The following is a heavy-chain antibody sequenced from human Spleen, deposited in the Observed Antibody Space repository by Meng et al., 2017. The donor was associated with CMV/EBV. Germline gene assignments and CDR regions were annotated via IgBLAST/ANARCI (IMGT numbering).Heavy chain of an antibody. CDR3: ARGGSGYYYYDMDV. V-gene: IGHV1-2*02. CDR2: INPNSGAT. CDR1: GYTFIGYY. J-gene: IGHJ6*02. Sequence: ASVKVSCKASGYTFIGYYIHWVRQAPGHGLEWMGWINPNSGATNYAQKFQGRVTMTRDTSISTAYMELSRLRSDDTAVYYCARGGSGYYYYDMDVWGQGTTVTVSS. D-gene: IGHD3-16*01.